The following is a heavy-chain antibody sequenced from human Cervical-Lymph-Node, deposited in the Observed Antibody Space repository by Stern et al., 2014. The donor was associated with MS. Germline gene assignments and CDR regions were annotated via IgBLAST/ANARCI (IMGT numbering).Heavy chain of an antibody. Sequence: QVQLVQSGAEVKKPGASVQVSCKASGYTFSNYGISWVRQAPGQGLEYMGWISAYNGNTNYAHKFRDRVTMTTDTSTSTAHMEMRSLRSDDTAVYYCARGPPMLVVPGGVGLYTWFDSWGQGTLVTVSS. CDR2: ISAYNGNT. D-gene: IGHD2-8*02. V-gene: IGHV1-18*01. CDR1: GYTFSNYG. CDR3: ARGPPMLVVPGGVGLYTWFDS. J-gene: IGHJ5*01.